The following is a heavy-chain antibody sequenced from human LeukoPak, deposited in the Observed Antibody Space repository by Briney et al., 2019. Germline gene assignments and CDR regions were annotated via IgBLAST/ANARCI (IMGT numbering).Heavy chain of an antibody. J-gene: IGHJ5*02. CDR3: ARGQSSGSYFNWFDP. V-gene: IGHV1-8*01. D-gene: IGHD3-10*01. Sequence: ASVKVSCKASGYTFTTYDINWVRQATGQGLEWMGWMNPNSGNTGYAQKFQGRVTMTRNTSISTAYMELSSLRSEDTAVYYCARGQSSGSYFNWFDPWGQGTLVTVSS. CDR2: MNPNSGNT. CDR1: GYTFTTYD.